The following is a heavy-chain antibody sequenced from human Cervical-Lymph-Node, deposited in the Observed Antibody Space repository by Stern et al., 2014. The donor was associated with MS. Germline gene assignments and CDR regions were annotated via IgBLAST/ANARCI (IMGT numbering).Heavy chain of an antibody. J-gene: IGHJ5*02. V-gene: IGHV1-69*06. CDR3: ARDLGVGPSVS. Sequence: QMQLVQSGAEVKKPASSVKVSCKASGGTFNTSAISWVRQAPGQGLEWMGVIIPILGSTIYAQKFQGRVTFTADKSTSTAYMALSGLRYEDTAVYYCARDLGVGPSVSWGQGTVVTVSS. D-gene: IGHD5/OR15-5a*01. CDR2: IIPILGST. CDR1: GGTFNTSA.